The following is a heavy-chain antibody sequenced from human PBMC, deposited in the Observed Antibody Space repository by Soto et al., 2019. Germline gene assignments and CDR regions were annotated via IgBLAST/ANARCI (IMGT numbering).Heavy chain of an antibody. Sequence: KGMEWVAKIKPDGSNKYYADSVKGRFTISRDNSKNTLYLQMNSLRAEDTAVYYCSFFYAQVGIRYCCTVSAFLLNRSSDL. V-gene: IGHV3-30-3*01. CDR3: SFFYAQVGIRYCCTVSAFLLNRSSDL. D-gene: IGHD5-18*01. J-gene: IGHJ2*01. CDR2: IKPDGSNK.